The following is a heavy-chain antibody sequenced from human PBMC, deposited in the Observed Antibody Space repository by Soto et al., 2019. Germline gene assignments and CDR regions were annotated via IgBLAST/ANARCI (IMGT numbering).Heavy chain of an antibody. Sequence: PGGSLRLSCAASGFTFSDYYMSWIRQAPGKGLEWVSYISSSGSTIYYADSVKGRFTISRDNAKNSLYLQMNSLRAEDTAVYYCARLYCSSTSCWKYYYYYYMDVWGKGSTVTVSS. CDR2: ISSSGSTI. V-gene: IGHV3-11*01. CDR3: ARLYCSSTSCWKYYYYYYMDV. CDR1: GFTFSDYY. J-gene: IGHJ6*03. D-gene: IGHD2-2*01.